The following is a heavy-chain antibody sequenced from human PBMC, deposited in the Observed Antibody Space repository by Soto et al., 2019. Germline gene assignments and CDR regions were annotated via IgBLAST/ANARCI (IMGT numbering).Heavy chain of an antibody. CDR3: ARQATNYYGSGSYYPDY. CDR2: IYYSGST. Sequence: SETLSLTCTVSGGSISSSSYYWGWIRQPPGKGLEWIGSIYYSGSTYYNPSLKSRVTISVDTSKNQFSLKLSSVTAADTAVYYCARQATNYYGSGSYYPDYWGQGTLVTVSS. V-gene: IGHV4-39*01. CDR1: GGSISSSSYY. D-gene: IGHD3-10*01. J-gene: IGHJ4*02.